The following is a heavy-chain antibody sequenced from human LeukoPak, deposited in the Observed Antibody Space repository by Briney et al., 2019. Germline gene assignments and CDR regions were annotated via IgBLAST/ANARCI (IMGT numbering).Heavy chain of an antibody. D-gene: IGHD3-22*01. V-gene: IGHV1-8*03. CDR3: ARATYDSSGLLFDY. CDR1: GYTFTSYD. Sequence: ASVKVSCKASGYTFTSYDINWVRQATGQGLEWMGWMNPNSGNTGYAQKFQGRVTITRNTSISTAYMELSSLRSEDTAVYYCARATYDSSGLLFDYWGQGTLVTVSS. J-gene: IGHJ4*02. CDR2: MNPNSGNT.